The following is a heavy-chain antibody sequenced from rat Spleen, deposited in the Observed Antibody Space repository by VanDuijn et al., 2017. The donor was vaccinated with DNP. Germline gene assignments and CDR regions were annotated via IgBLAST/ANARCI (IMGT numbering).Heavy chain of an antibody. D-gene: IGHD1-4*01. Sequence: VQLEESGPGLMQPSETLSLTCTVSGFSLTSNGVGWVRQPLGKGLVWMGYINSAGSTNYNPSLKGRNSITSDTSKNQFFLQLNSVTTEDTATYYCARWPGYNPPYAMDAWGQGTSVTVSS. CDR1: GFSLTSNGV. CDR3: ARWPGYNPPYAMDA. J-gene: IGHJ4*01. CDR2: INSAGST. V-gene: IGHV3-3*01.